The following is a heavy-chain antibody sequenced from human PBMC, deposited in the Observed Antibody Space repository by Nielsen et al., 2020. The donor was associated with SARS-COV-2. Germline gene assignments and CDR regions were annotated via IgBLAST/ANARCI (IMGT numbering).Heavy chain of an antibody. CDR3: ARDPHYYDSSGYYFYYYYYGMDV. CDR2: IIPILGIA. CDR1: GGTFSSYT. D-gene: IGHD3-22*01. V-gene: IGHV1-69*04. Sequence: SVKVSCKASGGTFSSYTISWVRQAPGQGLEWMGRIIPILGIANYAQKLQGRVTMTTDTSTSTAYMELRSLRSDDTAVYYCARDPHYYDSSGYYFYYYYYGMDVWGQGTTVTVSS. J-gene: IGHJ6*02.